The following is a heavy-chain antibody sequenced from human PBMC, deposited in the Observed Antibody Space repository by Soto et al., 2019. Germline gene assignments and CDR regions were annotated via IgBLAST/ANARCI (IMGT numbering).Heavy chain of an antibody. CDR2: IYYSGST. Sequence: QVQLQESGPGLVKPSETLSLTCTVSGGSISSYYWSWIRQPPGKGLEWIGSIYYSGSTNYNPSLNSRVTISVDTSQNQFSLKLSSVTAADTAVYYCARDTGDFWSGYGFDYWGQGTLVTVSS. CDR3: ARDTGDFWSGYGFDY. D-gene: IGHD3-3*01. J-gene: IGHJ4*02. V-gene: IGHV4-59*01. CDR1: GGSISSYY.